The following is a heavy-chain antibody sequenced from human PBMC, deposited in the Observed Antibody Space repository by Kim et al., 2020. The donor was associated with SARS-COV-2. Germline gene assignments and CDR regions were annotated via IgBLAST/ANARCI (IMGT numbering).Heavy chain of an antibody. Sequence: GGSLRLSCGASGFSFNNYAMHWVRQAPGRALEGVAVISYEGSIKYDADSLKGRFTVSRDSSQNTLYLQMTSLGPEDTAVYYCAKSNPFVCFGEGSISFD. V-gene: IGHV3-30*18. CDR2: ISYEGSIK. CDR1: GFSFNNYA. D-gene: IGHD3-3*01. J-gene: IGHJ3*01. CDR3: AKSNPFVCFGEGSISFD.